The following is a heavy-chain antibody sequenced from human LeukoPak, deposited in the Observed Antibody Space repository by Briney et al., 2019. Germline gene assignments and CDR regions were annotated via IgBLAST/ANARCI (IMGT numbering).Heavy chain of an antibody. J-gene: IGHJ4*02. CDR2: IWNDGSVK. CDR1: GFSFSVYG. CDR3: ARASGSYDY. V-gene: IGHV3-33*01. D-gene: IGHD1-26*01. Sequence: GGSLRLSCVASGFSFSVYGMHWVRQAPGKGLEWVAVIWNDGSVKYYADSLRGRISISRDNSKNTLYLQIDSLGVDDTGVYYCARASGSYDYWGQGTLVTVSS.